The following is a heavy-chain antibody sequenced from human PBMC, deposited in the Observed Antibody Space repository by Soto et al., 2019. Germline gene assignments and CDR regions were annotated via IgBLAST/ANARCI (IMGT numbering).Heavy chain of an antibody. CDR3: AKQALTWVASAIHF. V-gene: IGHV3-23*01. Sequence: EVEMLASGGGVVQPGVSLRLSCVAPDFSFTSYAMTWVRLTPGKGLQWVAALSHDGGNTYYRDSVRGRFTISRDNSKNPLYLKMNSLKVEDTGVYYCAKQALTWVASAIHFWGQGTQV. CDR2: LSHDGGNT. J-gene: IGHJ4*02. CDR1: DFSFTSYA. D-gene: IGHD7-27*01.